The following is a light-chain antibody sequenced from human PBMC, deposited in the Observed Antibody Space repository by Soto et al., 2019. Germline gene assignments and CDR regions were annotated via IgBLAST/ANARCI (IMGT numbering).Light chain of an antibody. CDR3: QQYFEWPPMT. CDR1: ETVATN. CDR2: GAS. Sequence: MMTQSTATLSVSPAERAILSCSASETVATNLAWYQQKLGQAPRLLISGASTRAAGISDGFRGSGSGTEFTLTISSLRSEDSAIYYCQQYFEWPPMTFGQGTKVDI. J-gene: IGKJ1*01. V-gene: IGKV3-15*01.